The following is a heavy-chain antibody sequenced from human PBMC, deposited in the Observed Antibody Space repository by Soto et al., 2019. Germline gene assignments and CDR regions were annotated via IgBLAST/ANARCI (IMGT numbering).Heavy chain of an antibody. J-gene: IGHJ3*02. CDR1: GYSFTSYW. V-gene: IGHV5-51*01. D-gene: IGHD1-26*01. Sequence: PGESLKISCKGSGYSFTSYWIGWVRQMPGKGLEWMGIIYPGDSDTRYSPSFQGQVTISADKSISTAYLQWSSLKASDTAMYYCASRGWYSGSYGPFDIWGQGTMVTVSS. CDR2: IYPGDSDT. CDR3: ASRGWYSGSYGPFDI.